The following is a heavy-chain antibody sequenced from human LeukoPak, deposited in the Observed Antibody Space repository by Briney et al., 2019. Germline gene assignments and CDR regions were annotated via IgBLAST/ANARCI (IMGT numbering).Heavy chain of an antibody. D-gene: IGHD2-2*01. CDR2: INPNSGGT. CDR1: GYTFTGYY. J-gene: IGHJ5*02. CDR3: ARGPKYCSSTSCLNWFDP. Sequence: ASVKVSCKASGYTFTGYYMHWVRQAPGQGLEWMGWINPNSGGTNYAQKFQGRVTMTRDTSISTAYMELSRPRSDDTAVYYCARGPKYCSSTSCLNWFDPWGQGTLVTVSS. V-gene: IGHV1-2*02.